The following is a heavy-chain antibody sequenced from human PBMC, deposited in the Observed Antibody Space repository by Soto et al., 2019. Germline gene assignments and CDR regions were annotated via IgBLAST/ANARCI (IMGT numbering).Heavy chain of an antibody. CDR3: PTGGGPWHYYFDY. Sequence: SETLSLTCTVSGGSISSGDYYWTWIRQPPGKGLEWIGYISHTGNAYYNPSLKSRGTISLETSKNQFSLRLTSVTATDTAVYFGPTGGGPWHYYFDYWGQGPLVTVSS. CDR1: GGSISSGDYY. D-gene: IGHD3-10*01. J-gene: IGHJ4*02. CDR2: ISHTGNA. V-gene: IGHV4-30-4*01.